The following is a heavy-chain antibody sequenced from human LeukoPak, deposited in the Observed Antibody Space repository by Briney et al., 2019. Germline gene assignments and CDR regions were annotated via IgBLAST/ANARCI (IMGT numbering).Heavy chain of an antibody. Sequence: GGSLRLSCAASGFTFSSYAMHWVRQAPGKGLEWVAVISYDGSNKYYADSVKGRFTISRDNSKNTLYLQMNSLRAEDTAVYYCAKDRGDSYGHFDYWGQGTLVTVSS. CDR1: GFTFSSYA. CDR2: ISYDGSNK. J-gene: IGHJ4*02. V-gene: IGHV3-30-3*01. CDR3: AKDRGDSYGHFDY. D-gene: IGHD5-18*01.